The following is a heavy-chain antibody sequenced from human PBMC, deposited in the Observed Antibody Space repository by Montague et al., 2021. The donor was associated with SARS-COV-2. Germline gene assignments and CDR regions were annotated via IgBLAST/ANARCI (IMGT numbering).Heavy chain of an antibody. D-gene: IGHD5-12*01. Sequence: TLSLTCTVSGGSISSGSYYWSWIQQPAGKGLEWIGRIYTSGTTDYSFPLKSRVTISVDTSKNQFSLKLTSVTAADTAVYYCARAHSGSWAHLDNWGQGSLVTVSS. CDR2: IYTSGTT. J-gene: IGHJ4*02. CDR3: ARAHSGSWAHLDN. V-gene: IGHV4-61*02. CDR1: GGSISSGSYY.